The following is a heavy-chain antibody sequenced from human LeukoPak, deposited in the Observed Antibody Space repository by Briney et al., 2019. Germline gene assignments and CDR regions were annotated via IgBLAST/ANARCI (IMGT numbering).Heavy chain of an antibody. V-gene: IGHV3-30-3*01. CDR2: ISYLGSNE. D-gene: IGHD3-10*01. CDR1: GFTFSTFA. Sequence: GGSLRLSCAASGFTFSTFAMHWVRQAPGKGLEWVAVISYLGSNEYYADSVKGRFTISRDNSKNTLYLQVNSLRAEDTAVYYCAKDVLWFGELLTNDDYWGQGTLVTVSS. CDR3: AKDVLWFGELLTNDDY. J-gene: IGHJ4*02.